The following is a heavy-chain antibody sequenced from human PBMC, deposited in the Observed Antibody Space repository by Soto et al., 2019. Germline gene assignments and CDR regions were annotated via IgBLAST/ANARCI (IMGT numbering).Heavy chain of an antibody. CDR1: GGSFSGYY. CDR3: ARGPKQPLYRY. D-gene: IGHD2-2*02. CDR2: INHSGST. V-gene: IGHV4-34*01. Sequence: PSETLSLTCAVYGGSFSGYYWSWIRQPPGKGLEWIGEINHSGSTNYNPSLKSRVTISVDTSKNQFSLKLSSVTAADTAVYYCARGPKQPLYRYWGQGTLVTVSS. J-gene: IGHJ4*02.